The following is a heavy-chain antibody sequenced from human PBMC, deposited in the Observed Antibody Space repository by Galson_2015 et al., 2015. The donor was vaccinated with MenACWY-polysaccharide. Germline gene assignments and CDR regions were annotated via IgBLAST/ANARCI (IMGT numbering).Heavy chain of an antibody. J-gene: IGHJ4*02. Sequence: SLRLSCAASGFSFNSHWLQWVRQAPGKGLGWVSRINGGGSVSNYADAVKGRFTISRDNAKNTLYLQMNSLRAEDTAVYYCGRSGAAGTYHFDYWGQGALVTVSS. D-gene: IGHD1-1*01. CDR3: GRSGAAGTYHFDY. CDR1: GFSFNSHW. CDR2: INGGGSVS. V-gene: IGHV3-74*01.